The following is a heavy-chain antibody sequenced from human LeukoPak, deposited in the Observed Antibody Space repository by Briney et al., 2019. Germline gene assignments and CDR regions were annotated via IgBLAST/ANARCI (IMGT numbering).Heavy chain of an antibody. J-gene: IGHJ2*01. D-gene: IGHD4-23*01. V-gene: IGHV3-66*01. CDR3: ARASGGQDWYFDL. CDR1: GFTFSDYY. CDR2: IYSGGST. Sequence: PGGSLRLSCAASGFTFSDYYMSWIRQAPGKGLEWVSVIYSGGSTYYADSVKGRFTISRDNSKNTLYLQMNSLRVEDTAVYYCARASGGQDWYFDLWGRGTLVTVSS.